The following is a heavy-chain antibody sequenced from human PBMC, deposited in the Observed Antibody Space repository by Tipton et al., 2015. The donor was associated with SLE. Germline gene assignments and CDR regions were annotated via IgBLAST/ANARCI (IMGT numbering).Heavy chain of an antibody. V-gene: IGHV4-38-2*02. Sequence: TLSLTCTVSGYSISSGYYWGWIRQPPGKGLEWIGSIYHSGSTNYNPSLKSRVTISVDTSKNQFSLKLSSVTAADTAVYYCARKGLDYWGQGTLVTVSS. CDR2: IYHSGST. CDR1: GYSISSGYY. J-gene: IGHJ4*01. CDR3: ARKGLDY.